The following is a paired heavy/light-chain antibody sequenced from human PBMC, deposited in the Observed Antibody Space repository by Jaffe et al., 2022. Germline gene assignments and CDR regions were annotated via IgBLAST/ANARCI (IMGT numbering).Light chain of an antibody. CDR1: QGISSY. Sequence: AIRMTQSPSSFSASTGDRVTITCRASQGISSYLAWYQQKPGKAPKLLIYAASTLQSGVPSRFSGSGSGTDFTLTISCLQSEDFATYYCQQYYSYPRTFGQGTKLEIK. J-gene: IGKJ2*01. V-gene: IGKV1-8*01. CDR3: QQYYSYPRT. CDR2: AAS.
Heavy chain of an antibody. J-gene: IGHJ4*02. CDR1: GGSISSGGYS. CDR2: IYHSGST. CDR3: ARANKDYGDVPSPLDY. D-gene: IGHD4-17*01. Sequence: QLQLQESGSGLVKPSQTLSLTCAVSGGSISSGGYSWSWIRQPPGKGLEWIGYIYHSGSTYYNPSLKSRVTISVDRSKNQFSLKLSSVTAADTAVYYCARANKDYGDVPSPLDYWGQGTLVTVSS. V-gene: IGHV4-30-2*01.